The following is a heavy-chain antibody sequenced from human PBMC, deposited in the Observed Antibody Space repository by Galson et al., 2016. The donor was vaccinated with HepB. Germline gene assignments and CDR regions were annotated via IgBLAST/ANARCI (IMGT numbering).Heavy chain of an antibody. Sequence: SLRLSCAASGFTFSDYWMSWLRQAPGKGLEWVANINQDGTAEYYLDSVKGRFTIARDNAKDSLYLQMNSLRAEDTAVYYCAKPIPSPGTWNFGSWGQGTLLSVSS. CDR3: AKPIPSPGTWNFGS. CDR2: INQDGTAE. J-gene: IGHJ4*02. D-gene: IGHD2-2*01. CDR1: GFTFSDYW. V-gene: IGHV3-7*03.